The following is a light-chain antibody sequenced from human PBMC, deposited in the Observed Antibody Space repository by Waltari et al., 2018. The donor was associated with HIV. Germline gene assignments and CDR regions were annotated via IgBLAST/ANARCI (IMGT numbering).Light chain of an antibody. CDR1: QSVSSS. CDR3: QQRNSWPFT. CDR2: DAS. Sequence: EIVLTQSPATLSLSPGERATLSCRASQSVSSSLAWYQQRPGQAPRLLIYDASSRATGIPARFSGSGSGTDFTLTISSLEPEDFAVYYCQQRNSWPFTFGPGTKVDIK. V-gene: IGKV3-11*01. J-gene: IGKJ3*01.